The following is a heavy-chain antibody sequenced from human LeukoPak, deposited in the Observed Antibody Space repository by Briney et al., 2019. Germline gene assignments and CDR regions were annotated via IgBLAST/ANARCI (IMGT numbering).Heavy chain of an antibody. CDR2: ISSSSYI. D-gene: IGHD3-10*01. CDR3: ARDRGGGAILYYFDY. V-gene: IGHV3-21*01. Sequence: PGGSLRLSCAASGFTFSSYSMNWVRQAPGKGLEWVSSISSSSYIYYEDSVKGRFTISRDNAKNSLYLQMNSLRAEDTAVNYCARDRGGGAILYYFDYWGQGTLVTVSS. J-gene: IGHJ4*02. CDR1: GFTFSSYS.